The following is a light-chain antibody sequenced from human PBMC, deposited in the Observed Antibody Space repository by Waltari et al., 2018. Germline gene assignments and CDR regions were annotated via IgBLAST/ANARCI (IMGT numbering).Light chain of an antibody. CDR3: TSYTTGSTLVV. V-gene: IGLV2-14*03. Sequence: QSALTQPASVSVSPGQSITITCTGTSCDVGVFIFLSRYQEHPGKAPKLLIYDVVNRPSGVANRFSGSKSGNTASLTISGLQAEDEADYYCTSYTTGSTLVVFGGGTKLTVL. CDR1: SCDVGVFIF. J-gene: IGLJ3*02. CDR2: DVV.